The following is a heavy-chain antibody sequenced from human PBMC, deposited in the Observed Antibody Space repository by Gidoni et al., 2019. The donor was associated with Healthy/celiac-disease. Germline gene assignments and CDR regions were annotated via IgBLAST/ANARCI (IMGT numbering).Heavy chain of an antibody. CDR2: IYSGGST. D-gene: IGHD1-20*01. Sequence: EVQLVESGGGFVQPGGSLRLSCSASGFTVSSNYMSWVRQAPGKGLEWVSVIYSGGSTYYADSVKGRFTISRDNSKNTRYLQMNSLRAEDTAVYYCAREWRSITRDYVDYWGQGTLVTVSS. CDR1: GFTVSSNY. V-gene: IGHV3-66*02. CDR3: AREWRSITRDYVDY. J-gene: IGHJ4*02.